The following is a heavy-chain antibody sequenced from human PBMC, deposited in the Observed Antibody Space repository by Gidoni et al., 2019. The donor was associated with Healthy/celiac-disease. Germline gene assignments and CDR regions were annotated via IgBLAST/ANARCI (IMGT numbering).Heavy chain of an antibody. J-gene: IGHJ4*02. D-gene: IGHD3-16*01. CDR3: AKDSGYDYIDY. CDR1: GFTFDDYP. Sequence: EVQLVESGGVVVQPGGSVRLLCAASGFTFDDYPMHWVRQAPGKGLEWVSLSSWDGGSTYYADAVKGRFTISRDNSKNSQYLQMNSLRTEDTALYYCAKDSGYDYIDYWGQGTLVTVSS. V-gene: IGHV3-43*01. CDR2: SSWDGGST.